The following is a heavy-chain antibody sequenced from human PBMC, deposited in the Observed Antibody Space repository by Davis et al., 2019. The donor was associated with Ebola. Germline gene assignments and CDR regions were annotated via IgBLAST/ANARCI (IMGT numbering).Heavy chain of an antibody. Sequence: PGGSLRLSCAVSGGSISSSNWWSWVRQPPGKGLEWIGEIYHSGSTNYNPSLKSRVTISVDTSKNQFSLKLSSVTAADTAVYYCASLGGAGAFDIWGQGTMVTVSS. CDR3: ASLGGAGAFDI. CDR1: GGSISSSNW. J-gene: IGHJ3*02. V-gene: IGHV4-4*02. CDR2: IYHSGST. D-gene: IGHD3-16*01.